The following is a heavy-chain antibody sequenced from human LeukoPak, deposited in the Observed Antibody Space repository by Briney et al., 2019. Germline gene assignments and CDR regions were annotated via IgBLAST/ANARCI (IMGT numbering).Heavy chain of an antibody. J-gene: IGHJ4*02. CDR2: FDPEDGET. V-gene: IGHV1-24*01. D-gene: IGHD3-3*01. CDR1: GYTLTELS. Sequence: ASVKVSCKVSGYTLTELSMHWVRQAPGKGLEWMGGFDPEDGETIYAQKFQGRVTMTEDTSTDTAYMELSSLRSEDTAVYYCATVPIFGARQGLDYWGQGTLVTVSS. CDR3: ATVPIFGARQGLDY.